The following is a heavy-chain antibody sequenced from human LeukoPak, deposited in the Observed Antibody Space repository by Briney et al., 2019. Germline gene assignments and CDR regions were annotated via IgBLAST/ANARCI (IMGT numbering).Heavy chain of an antibody. CDR3: AKDVRSTSPHGMDV. V-gene: IGHV3-30*18. CDR2: ISYDGSNK. J-gene: IGHJ6*02. D-gene: IGHD2-2*01. Sequence: GGSLRLSCAASGVTFSSYGMHWVRQAPGKGLEWVAVISYDGSNKYYADSVKGRFTISRDNSKNTLYLQMNSLRAEDTAVYYCAKDVRSTSPHGMDVWGQGTTVTVSS. CDR1: GVTFSSYG.